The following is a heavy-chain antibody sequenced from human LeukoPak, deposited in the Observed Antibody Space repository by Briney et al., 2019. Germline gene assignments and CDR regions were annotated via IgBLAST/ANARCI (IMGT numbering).Heavy chain of an antibody. CDR2: IYYSGST. Sequence: SETLSLTCTVSGGSISSYYWSWIRQPPGKGLEWIGYIYYSGSTNYNPSLKSRVTISVDTSKNQFSLKLSSVTAADTAVYYCARMWFSSSWDRQFDPWGQGTLVTVSS. CDR1: GGSISSYY. D-gene: IGHD6-13*01. J-gene: IGHJ5*02. CDR3: ARMWFSSSWDRQFDP. V-gene: IGHV4-59*01.